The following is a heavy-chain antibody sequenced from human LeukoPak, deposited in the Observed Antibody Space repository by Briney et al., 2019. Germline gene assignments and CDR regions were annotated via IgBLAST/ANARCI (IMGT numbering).Heavy chain of an antibody. V-gene: IGHV4-4*02. D-gene: IGHD6-19*01. CDR3: ARGKYSSGWYYKGYFDY. Sequence: SETLSLTCAVSGGSISSSNWWSWIRQPPGKGLEWIGEINHSGSTNYNPSLKSRVTISVDTSKNQFSLKLSSVTAADTAVYYCARGKYSSGWYYKGYFDYWGQGTLVTVSS. CDR1: GGSISSSNW. J-gene: IGHJ4*02. CDR2: INHSGST.